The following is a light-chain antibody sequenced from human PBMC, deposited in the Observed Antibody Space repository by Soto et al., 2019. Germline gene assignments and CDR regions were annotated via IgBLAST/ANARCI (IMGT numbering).Light chain of an antibody. V-gene: IGKV1-6*01. J-gene: IGKJ2*01. CDR2: AAS. Sequence: AIQMTQSPSSLSASVGDRVIITCRASQGIRDDLGWYQQKPGKAPKLLIYAASSLQSGVPSRFSGSGSGTDFTLTISSLQPEDFATYYCLQDYNYPYTFGQGTKLEIK. CDR3: LQDYNYPYT. CDR1: QGIRDD.